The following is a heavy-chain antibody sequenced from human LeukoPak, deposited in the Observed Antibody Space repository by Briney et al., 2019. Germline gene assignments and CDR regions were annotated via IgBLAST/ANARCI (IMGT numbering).Heavy chain of an antibody. V-gene: IGHV1-2*02. CDR3: ARGTGSSWFDP. D-gene: IGHD1-26*01. J-gene: IGHJ5*02. CDR2: LNTNGGGT. CDR1: GYTFTGYH. Sequence: GASVKVSCKAFGYTFTGYHIHWVRQAPGQGLEWMGWLNTNGGGTKCAQNFQGRVTMTRDTSINTAYMELSGLRSDDTAVYYCARGTGSSWFDPWGQGTLVTVSS.